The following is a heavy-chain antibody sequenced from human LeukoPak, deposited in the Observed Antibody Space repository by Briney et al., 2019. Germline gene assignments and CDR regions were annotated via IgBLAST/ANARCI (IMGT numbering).Heavy chain of an antibody. CDR3: ANTPSGYCSSTTCYTGYSDS. Sequence: SVKVSCKASGGTLSSYGISWVRQAPGQGLEWMGGIIFIFGTTHYAQKFQGRVTITRDESTSTAYMELSSLRSDDTAVYYGANTPSGYCSSTTCYTGYSDSWGQGTLVTVSS. V-gene: IGHV1-69*05. J-gene: IGHJ4*02. CDR1: GGTLSSYG. CDR2: IIFIFGTT. D-gene: IGHD2-2*02.